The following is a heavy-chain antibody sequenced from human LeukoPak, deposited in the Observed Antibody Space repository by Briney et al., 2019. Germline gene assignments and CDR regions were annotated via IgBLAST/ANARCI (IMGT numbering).Heavy chain of an antibody. J-gene: IGHJ4*02. V-gene: IGHV4-38-2*02. CDR1: GYSISSGFH. CDR2: FFHTGTT. Sequence: RPSETLSLTCSVSGYSISSGFHWGWIRQPPGKGLEWIGNFFHTGTTSYSPSLKGRATISVDMSQNHFSLKLDSVTAADTAIYYCVRGVDSWGQGSLVTVSS. CDR3: VRGVDS.